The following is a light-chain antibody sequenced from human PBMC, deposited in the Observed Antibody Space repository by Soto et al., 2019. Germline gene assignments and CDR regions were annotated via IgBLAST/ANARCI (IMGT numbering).Light chain of an antibody. J-gene: IGKJ3*01. CDR1: QSVSSY. CDR2: DAS. V-gene: IGKV3-11*01. CDR3: QQRSHWPPEGFT. Sequence: EIVLTQSPATLSLSPGERATLSCRASQSVSSYLAWYQQKHGQAPRLLIYDASNRATGIPARFSGSGSGTDFTLNLSSLEPEDFAVYYCQQRSHWPPEGFTFGPGTKVDIK.